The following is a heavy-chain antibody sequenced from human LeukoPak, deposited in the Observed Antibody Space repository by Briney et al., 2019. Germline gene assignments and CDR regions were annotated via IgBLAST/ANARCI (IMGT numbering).Heavy chain of an antibody. J-gene: IGHJ4*02. CDR1: GFTFSSYG. D-gene: IGHD6-13*01. CDR3: AKVGGRSWFYFDS. Sequence: PGGSLRLSCAASGFTFSSYGMHWVRQAPGKGLEWVAVTHDGSDKYYADSVKGRFSISRDNSKNIVYLQMNSLRPEDTAIYFCAKVGGRSWFYFDSWGQGTVVTVSS. CDR2: THDGSDK. V-gene: IGHV3-30*02.